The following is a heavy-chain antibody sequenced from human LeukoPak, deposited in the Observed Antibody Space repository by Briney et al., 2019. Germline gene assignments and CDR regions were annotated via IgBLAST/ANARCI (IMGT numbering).Heavy chain of an antibody. J-gene: IGHJ4*02. Sequence: GASVKVSCTASGYTFTSYYMHWVRQAPGQGLEWMGIINPSGGSTSYAQKFQGRVTMTRDTSTSTVYMELSSLRSEDTAVYYCARSLLWFGELLETLDYWGQGTLVTVSS. V-gene: IGHV1-46*01. D-gene: IGHD3-10*01. CDR2: INPSGGST. CDR3: ARSLLWFGELLETLDY. CDR1: GYTFTSYY.